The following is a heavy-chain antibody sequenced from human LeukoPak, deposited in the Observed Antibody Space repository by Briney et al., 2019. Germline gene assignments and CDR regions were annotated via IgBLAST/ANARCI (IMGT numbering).Heavy chain of an antibody. CDR2: TSYDGSNK. Sequence: PGRSLRLSCAASGFTFSSYGMHWVRQAPGKGLEWVAVTSYDGSNKYYADSVKGRFTISRDNSKNTLYLQMNSLRAEDTAVYYCAKDWYNWNDYYYYGMDVWGKGTTVTVSS. CDR3: AKDWYNWNDYYYYGMDV. D-gene: IGHD1-1*01. V-gene: IGHV3-30*18. CDR1: GFTFSSYG. J-gene: IGHJ6*04.